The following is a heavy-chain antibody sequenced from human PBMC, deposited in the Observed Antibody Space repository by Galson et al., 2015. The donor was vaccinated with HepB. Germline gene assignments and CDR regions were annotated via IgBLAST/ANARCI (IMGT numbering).Heavy chain of an antibody. CDR1: GFTFSSYW. CDR3: ARDRRIGGGSAPQGGMDV. V-gene: IGHV3-7*03. CDR2: IKQDGSEK. D-gene: IGHD3-10*01. J-gene: IGHJ6*02. Sequence: SLRLSCAASGFTFSSYWMSWVRQAPGKGLEWVANIKQDGSEKYYVDSVKGRFTISRDNAKNSLYLQMNSLRAEDTAVYYCARDRRIGGGSAPQGGMDVWGQGTTVTVSS.